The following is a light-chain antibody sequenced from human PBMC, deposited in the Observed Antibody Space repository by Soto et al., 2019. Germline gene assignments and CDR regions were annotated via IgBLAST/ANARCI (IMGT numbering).Light chain of an antibody. J-gene: IGKJ1*01. V-gene: IGKV3-20*01. CDR2: GTS. Sequence: EIVLTQSPGTLSLSPGKRATLSCRASQSVSSSYLAWYQQKPGQAPRLLIYGTSSRATAIPDRFRGSGSGTDFTLTISRLEPEDFAVYYCQQYGSSSWTFGQGTKVEIK. CDR1: QSVSSSY. CDR3: QQYGSSSWT.